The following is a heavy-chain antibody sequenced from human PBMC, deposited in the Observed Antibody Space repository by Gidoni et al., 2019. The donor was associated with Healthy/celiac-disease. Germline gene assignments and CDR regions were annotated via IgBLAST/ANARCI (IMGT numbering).Heavy chain of an antibody. J-gene: IGHJ3*02. CDR1: GFSLSTSGMC. V-gene: IGHV2-70*15. D-gene: IGHD3-22*01. CDR3: ARLTYYYDSSGYYYDAFDI. Sequence: QVTLRESGPALVKPTQTLTLTCTFSGFSLSTSGMCVSWIRQPPGKALEWLARIDWDDDKYYSTSLKTRLTISKDTSKNQVVLTMTNMDPVDTATYYCARLTYYYDSSGYYYDAFDIWGQGTMVTVSS. CDR2: IDWDDDK.